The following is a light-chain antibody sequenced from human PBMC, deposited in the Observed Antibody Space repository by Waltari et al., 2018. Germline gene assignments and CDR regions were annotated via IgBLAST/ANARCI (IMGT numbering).Light chain of an antibody. CDR1: SRDLGSYNV. Sequence: QSALPPPASVSGSRGQSITISRTGRSRDLGSYNVVSWYQHHPGKAPKLLIYRVNNRPSGVSNRFSGSKSGNTASLTISGLQAEDEADYYCSSYAGSVVFGGGTKLTVL. V-gene: IGLV2-23*02. CDR3: SSYAGSVV. J-gene: IGLJ3*02. CDR2: RVN.